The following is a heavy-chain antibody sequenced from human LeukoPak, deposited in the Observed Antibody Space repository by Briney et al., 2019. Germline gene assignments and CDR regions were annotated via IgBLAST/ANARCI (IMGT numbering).Heavy chain of an antibody. J-gene: IGHJ4*02. CDR2: IYTSGST. CDR1: GGSISSGSYY. CDR3: ARDSLDGGSNFDY. V-gene: IGHV4-61*02. Sequence: PSQTLSLTCTVSGGSISSGSYYWSWIRQPAGKGLEWIGRIYTSGSTNYNPSLKSRVTISVDTSKNQFSLKLSSVTAADTAVYYCARDSLDGGSNFDYWGQGTLVTVSS. D-gene: IGHD3-16*01.